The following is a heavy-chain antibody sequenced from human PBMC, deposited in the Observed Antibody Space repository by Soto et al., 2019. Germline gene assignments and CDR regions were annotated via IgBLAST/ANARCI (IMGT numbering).Heavy chain of an antibody. D-gene: IGHD3-3*01. CDR2: INHSGST. Sequence: KTSETLSLTCAVYGGSFSGYYWSWIRQPPGKGLEWIGEINHSGSTNYNPSLKSRVTISVDTSKNQFSLKLSSVTAADTAVYYCARGSGEVYDFWSGYYYYYGMDVWGQGTTVTVSS. CDR3: ARGSGEVYDFWSGYYYYYGMDV. CDR1: GGSFSGYY. V-gene: IGHV4-34*01. J-gene: IGHJ6*02.